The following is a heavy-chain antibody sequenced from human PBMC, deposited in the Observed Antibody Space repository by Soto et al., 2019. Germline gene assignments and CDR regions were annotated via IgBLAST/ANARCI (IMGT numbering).Heavy chain of an antibody. Sequence: SQTLSLTCVISGFSLSSNISAWNCIRQSPSRGLEWLGRTYYRSKWYNDYAVSVKGRISINPDTSKNLFSLQLNSVTPEDTAVHYCARDRTGGFVMDVWGQGTTVTVSS. J-gene: IGHJ6*01. CDR1: GFSLSSNISA. CDR2: TYYRSKWYN. D-gene: IGHD3-10*01. CDR3: ARDRTGGFVMDV. V-gene: IGHV6-1*01.